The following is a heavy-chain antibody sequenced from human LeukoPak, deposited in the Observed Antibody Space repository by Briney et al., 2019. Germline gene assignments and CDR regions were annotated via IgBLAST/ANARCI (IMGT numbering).Heavy chain of an antibody. V-gene: IGHV3-21*01. CDR1: AFTFSTYS. Sequence: PGGSLILSCAAPAFTFSTYSSNSGRQATGKGVGRVSSISSSRDYIYYADSVKGRFPISRENPRNSLYLQIDILRVQDTAVYYCAREKIGVVSTILRRDYYYMDVWGKGTTVTVS. CDR2: ISSSRDYI. D-gene: IGHD3-3*01. J-gene: IGHJ6*03. CDR3: AREKIGVVSTILRRDYYYMDV.